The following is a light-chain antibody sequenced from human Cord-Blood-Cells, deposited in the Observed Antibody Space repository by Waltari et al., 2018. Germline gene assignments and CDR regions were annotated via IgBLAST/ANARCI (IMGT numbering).Light chain of an antibody. CDR3: QQYNNWPPLT. V-gene: IGKV3-15*01. Sequence: EIVMTQSPATLSVSPGERATISCRASQSVSSNLAWYQQKSGQAPRLLIYGASTRATAIPARFSGSGSGTEFTLTISSLQSEDFAVYYCQQYNNWPPLTFGGGTKVEIK. J-gene: IGKJ4*01. CDR1: QSVSSN. CDR2: GAS.